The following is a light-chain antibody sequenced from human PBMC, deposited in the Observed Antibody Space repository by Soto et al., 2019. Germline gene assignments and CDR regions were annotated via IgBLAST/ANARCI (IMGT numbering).Light chain of an antibody. CDR1: QGISDY. V-gene: IGKV1-9*01. CDR2: GAS. Sequence: DIQLTQSPSFLSASVGDRVTISCRASQGISDYLAWYQQKPGKAPKLLIYGASTLQSGVPSRFSGSASGTEFNLTIRSLQPEDFAPYFCQQFNAYPLTFGGGTKLEIK. J-gene: IGKJ4*01. CDR3: QQFNAYPLT.